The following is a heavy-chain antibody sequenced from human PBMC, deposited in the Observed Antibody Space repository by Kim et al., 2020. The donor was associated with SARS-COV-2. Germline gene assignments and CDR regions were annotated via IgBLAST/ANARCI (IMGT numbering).Heavy chain of an antibody. Sequence: GGSLRLSCAASGFTFSSYDMHWVRQAPGKGLEWVGVISYDGDNKYYADSVRGRFTISRDNSKNTLYLQMNSLRPEDTAVYYCAKTGGNYFGYFDSWGQGTLVSVSS. J-gene: IGHJ4*02. D-gene: IGHD1-7*01. CDR2: ISYDGDNK. V-gene: IGHV3-30*18. CDR3: AKTGGNYFGYFDS. CDR1: GFTFSSYD.